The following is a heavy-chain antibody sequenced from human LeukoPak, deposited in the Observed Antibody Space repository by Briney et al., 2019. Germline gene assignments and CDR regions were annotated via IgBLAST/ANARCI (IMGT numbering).Heavy chain of an antibody. CDR2: MYYRWIT. V-gene: IGHV4-30-4*01. CDR1: GGSISSGDYY. J-gene: IGHJ2*01. D-gene: IGHD2-21*02. Sequence: SETLSLTCTVSGGSISSGDYYWSWIRQPPGKGLEWIVYMYYRWITYYNPSLKSRVTISVDASKNQFSLKLSSVPAAGTAVYYCAIAYCGGDCYPNHWYFDLWGRGTLVTVSS. CDR3: AIAYCGGDCYPNHWYFDL.